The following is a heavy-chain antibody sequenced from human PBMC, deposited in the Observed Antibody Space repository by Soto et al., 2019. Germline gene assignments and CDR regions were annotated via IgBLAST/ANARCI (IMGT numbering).Heavy chain of an antibody. CDR2: IWYDGSNK. CDR1: GFTFSSYG. D-gene: IGHD3-22*01. V-gene: IGHV3-33*01. J-gene: IGHJ6*02. CDR3: ARDLLDSSGYYPPYYYYGMDV. Sequence: GGSLRLSCAASGFTFSSYGMHWVRQAPGKGLEWVAVIWYDGSNKYYADSVKGRFTISRDNSKNTLYLQMNSLRAEDTAVYYCARDLLDSSGYYPPYYYYGMDVWGQGTTVTVSS.